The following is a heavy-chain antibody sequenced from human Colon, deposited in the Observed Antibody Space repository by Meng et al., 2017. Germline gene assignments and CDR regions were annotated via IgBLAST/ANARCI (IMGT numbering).Heavy chain of an antibody. CDR2: IYHTGRT. CDR1: GGSISNDQW. V-gene: IGHV4-4*02. CDR3: ARWRGGGEWLDP. Sequence: QVQLQESGPGLVKPSGTLSLTCDVSGGSISNDQWWSWVRQPPGKGLEWIGAIYHTGRTNYNPSVKSRVTMSVDKSQNQFSLKLTSVTAADTAVYYCARWRGGGEWLDPWGQGTLVTVSS. D-gene: IGHD3-16*01. J-gene: IGHJ5*02.